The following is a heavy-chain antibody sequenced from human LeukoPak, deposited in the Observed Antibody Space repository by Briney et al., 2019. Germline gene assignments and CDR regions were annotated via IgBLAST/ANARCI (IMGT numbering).Heavy chain of an antibody. Sequence: SETLSLTYTVSGGSISSYYWSWIRQPAGKGLEWIGRIYTSGSTNYNPSLKSRVTISVDTSKNQFSLKLSSVTAADTAVYYCASGYYYRGDYWGQGTLVTVSS. V-gene: IGHV4-4*07. D-gene: IGHD3-22*01. CDR1: GGSISSYY. CDR3: ASGYYYRGDY. CDR2: IYTSGST. J-gene: IGHJ4*02.